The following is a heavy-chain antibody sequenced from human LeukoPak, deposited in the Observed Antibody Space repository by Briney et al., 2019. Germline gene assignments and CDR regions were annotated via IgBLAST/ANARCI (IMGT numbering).Heavy chain of an antibody. J-gene: IGHJ5*02. D-gene: IGHD3-22*01. V-gene: IGHV3-11*04. CDR3: AREDDYYDSSGYYYGSWFDP. CDR2: MSIDGSSR. Sequence: GGSLRLSCAASGFIFSDYYMSWIRQAPGKGLEWLSYMSIDGSSRYYADSVKGRFTISRDNAKNSLYLQMNSLRVEDTAVYYCAREDDYYDSSGYYYGSWFDPWGQGTLVTVSS. CDR1: GFIFSDYY.